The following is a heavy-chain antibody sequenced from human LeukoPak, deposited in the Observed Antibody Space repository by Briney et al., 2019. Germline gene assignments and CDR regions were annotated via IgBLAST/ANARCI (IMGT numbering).Heavy chain of an antibody. CDR1: GGSVSSGSYY. V-gene: IGHV4-61*01. CDR2: IYYSGST. J-gene: IGHJ6*04. D-gene: IGHD2-2*01. Sequence: SETLSLTCTVSGGSVSSGSYYWSWIRQPPGKGLEWIGYIYYSGSTNYNPSLKSRVTISVDTSKNQFSLKLSSVTAADTAVYYCWGEGPIVVVPPAITGYYYYGMDVWGKGTTVTVSS. CDR3: WGEGPIVVVPPAITGYYYYGMDV.